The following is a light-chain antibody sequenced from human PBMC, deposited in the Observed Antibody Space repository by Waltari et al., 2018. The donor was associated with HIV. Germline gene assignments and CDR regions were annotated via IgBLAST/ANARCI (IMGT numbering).Light chain of an antibody. CDR3: QSYDSSLSGSYV. CDR2: GNT. Sequence: TQPPSVSGAPGQRVIISCTGSSSNIGAGYEVHWYQQLPGRAPKLLIFGNTNRPSGVPDRFSGSKSGASASLAITGLQADDEADYFCQSYDSSLSGSYVFGSGTKVTVL. CDR1: SSNIGAGYE. J-gene: IGLJ1*01. V-gene: IGLV1-40*01.